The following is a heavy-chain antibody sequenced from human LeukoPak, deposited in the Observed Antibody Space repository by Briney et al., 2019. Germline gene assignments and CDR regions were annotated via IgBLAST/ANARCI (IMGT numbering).Heavy chain of an antibody. Sequence: SETLSLTCTVSGGSISSYYWSWIRQPPGKGLEWIGDIYYSGSTNYNPSLKSRVTISVDTSKNQLSLKLSSVTAADTAVYYCARGGQLADAFDIWGQGTMVTVSS. CDR3: ARGGQLADAFDI. V-gene: IGHV4-59*01. CDR1: GGSISSYY. CDR2: IYYSGST. J-gene: IGHJ3*02. D-gene: IGHD6-13*01.